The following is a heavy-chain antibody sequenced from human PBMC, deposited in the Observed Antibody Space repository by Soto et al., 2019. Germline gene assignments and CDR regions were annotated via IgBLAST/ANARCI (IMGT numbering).Heavy chain of an antibody. CDR3: ASAVDDSSGYPYNWFDP. CDR2: IIPIFGTA. Sequence: ASVKVSCKASGGTFSSYAISWVRQAPGQGLEWMGGIIPIFGTANYAQKFQGRVTITADESTSTAYMELSSLRSEDTAVYYCASAVDDSSGYPYNWFDPWGQGTLVTGSS. V-gene: IGHV1-69*13. D-gene: IGHD3-22*01. J-gene: IGHJ5*02. CDR1: GGTFSSYA.